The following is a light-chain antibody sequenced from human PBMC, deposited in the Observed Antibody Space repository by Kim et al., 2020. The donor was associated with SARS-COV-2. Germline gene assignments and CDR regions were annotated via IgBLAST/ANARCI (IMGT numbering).Light chain of an antibody. CDR1: SSDVGGYNY. Sequence: QSITISCTRTSSDVGGYNYVTWYQQHPGKAPKVIIYDVSKRPSGIPDRFSGSKSGNTASLTISGLQTEDEGDYHCCSYAGSNSLVFGGGTKVTVL. CDR3: CSYAGSNSLV. J-gene: IGLJ2*01. CDR2: DVS. V-gene: IGLV2-11*03.